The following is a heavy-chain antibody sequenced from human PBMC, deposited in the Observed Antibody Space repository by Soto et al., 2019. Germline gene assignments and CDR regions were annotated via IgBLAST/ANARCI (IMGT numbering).Heavy chain of an antibody. Sequence: QSLTCTVSGGSISSSSYYWGWIRQPPGKGLEWIGSIYYSGSTYYNPSLKSRVTISVDTSKNQFSLKLSSVTAADTAVYYCVRSFFYDNTAYHSSDAFDNWGQGTMVTVSS. CDR2: IYYSGST. V-gene: IGHV4-39*01. J-gene: IGHJ3*02. CDR1: GGSISSSSYY. D-gene: IGHD3-22*01. CDR3: VRSFFYDNTAYHSSDAFDN.